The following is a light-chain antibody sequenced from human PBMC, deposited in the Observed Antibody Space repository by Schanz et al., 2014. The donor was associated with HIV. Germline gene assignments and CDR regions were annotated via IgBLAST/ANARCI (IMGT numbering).Light chain of an antibody. Sequence: QSVLTQPPSVSGAPGQRVTISCTGTRSNLGAGYDVHWYQLRPGTAPKLLIYANNNRPSGVPDRFSGSKSGTAASLAISGLQAEDEADYYCLSYDRSLSGPYLFGTGTKLTVL. J-gene: IGLJ1*01. CDR3: LSYDRSLSGPYL. CDR1: RSNLGAGYD. CDR2: ANN. V-gene: IGLV1-40*01.